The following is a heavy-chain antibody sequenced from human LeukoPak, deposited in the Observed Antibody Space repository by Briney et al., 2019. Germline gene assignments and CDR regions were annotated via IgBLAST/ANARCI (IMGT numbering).Heavy chain of an antibody. CDR2: ISSSSSYI. CDR1: GFTFSSYS. Sequence: GGSLRLSCAASGFTFSSYSMNWVRQAPGKGLEWVSSISSSSSYIYYADSVKGRFTISGDNAKNSLYLQMNSLRAEDTAVYYCARDEFTLARDDYGDPGAYWGQGTLVTVSS. D-gene: IGHD4-17*01. V-gene: IGHV3-21*01. J-gene: IGHJ4*02. CDR3: ARDEFTLARDDYGDPGAY.